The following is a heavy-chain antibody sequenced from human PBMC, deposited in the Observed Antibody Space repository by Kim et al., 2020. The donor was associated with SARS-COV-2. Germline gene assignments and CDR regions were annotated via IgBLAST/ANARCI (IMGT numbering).Heavy chain of an antibody. CDR1: GGTFSSYA. J-gene: IGHJ6*02. Sequence: SVKVSCKASGGTFSSYAISWVRQAPGQGLEWMGGIIPIFGTANYAQKFQGRVTITADESTSTAYMELSSLRSEDTAVYYCARLIYDYVWGKAYYYFAMDVWGQGTTVTVSS. V-gene: IGHV1-69*13. CDR3: ARLIYDYVWGKAYYYFAMDV. CDR2: IIPIFGTA. D-gene: IGHD3-16*01.